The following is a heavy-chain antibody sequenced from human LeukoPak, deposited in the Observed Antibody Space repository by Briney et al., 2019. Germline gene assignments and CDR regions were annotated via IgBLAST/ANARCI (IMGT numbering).Heavy chain of an antibody. CDR2: IYHSGST. J-gene: IGHJ4*02. D-gene: IGHD3-10*01. CDR3: ARQMSGGLGIN. V-gene: IGHV4-30-2*01. Sequence: SETLSLTCTVSGGSISSGGYYWSWIRQPPGKGLEWIGYIYHSGSTYYNPSLKSRVTISVDTSKNQFSLKLSSVTAADTAVYYCARQMSGGLGINWGQGTLVTVSS. CDR1: GGSISSGGYY.